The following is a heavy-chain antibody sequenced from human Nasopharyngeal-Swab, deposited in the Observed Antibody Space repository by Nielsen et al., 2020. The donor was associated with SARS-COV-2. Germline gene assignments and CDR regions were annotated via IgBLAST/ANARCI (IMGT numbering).Heavy chain of an antibody. CDR2: INPSGGST. V-gene: IGHV1-46*01. CDR1: GYTFTTYY. CDR3: ARKEATAMEELYYYGMDV. J-gene: IGHJ6*02. Sequence: SVKVSCQASGYTFTTYYMHWVRQAPGQGLEWMGVINPSGGSTSDAQKFQGRVTVTRDTSTSTAYMELSRLRSDDTAVYYCARKEATAMEELYYYGMDVWGQGTTVTVSS. D-gene: IGHD5-18*01.